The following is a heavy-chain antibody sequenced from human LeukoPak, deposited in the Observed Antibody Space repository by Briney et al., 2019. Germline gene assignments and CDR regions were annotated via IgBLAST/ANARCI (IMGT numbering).Heavy chain of an antibody. CDR2: IYSGGST. Sequence: GGSLRLSCAASEFTVSSNHMGWVRQAPGKGLEWVSVIYSGGSTYYADSVKGRFTISRDNSKNTLYLQMNSLRAEDTAVYYCARDRSPITMVRGVSWFDPWGQGTLVTVSS. J-gene: IGHJ5*02. D-gene: IGHD3-10*01. V-gene: IGHV3-66*01. CDR3: ARDRSPITMVRGVSWFDP. CDR1: EFTVSSNH.